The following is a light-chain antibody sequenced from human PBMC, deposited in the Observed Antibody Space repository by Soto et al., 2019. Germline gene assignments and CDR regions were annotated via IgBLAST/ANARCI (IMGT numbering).Light chain of an antibody. CDR3: SSYTSSSVV. J-gene: IGLJ2*01. CDR1: NSDVGGYNY. Sequence: QYALTQPASVSGSPGQSITISCTGNNSDVGGYNYVSWYQQHPGKAPKLMIYDVSNRPSGVSNRFSGSKSGNTASLTISGLQAEDEADYYCSSYTSSSVVFGGGTKVTVL. CDR2: DVS. V-gene: IGLV2-14*03.